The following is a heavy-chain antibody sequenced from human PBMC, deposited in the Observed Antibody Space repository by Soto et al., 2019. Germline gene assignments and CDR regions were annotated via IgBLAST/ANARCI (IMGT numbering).Heavy chain of an antibody. V-gene: IGHV4-4*02. CDR1: GGSLTSNNW. J-gene: IGHJ4*02. CDR2: IYRTGST. D-gene: IGHD1-7*01. Sequence: SETLSLTCAVSGGSLTSNNWWTWVRQPPGQGLEWIGEIYRTGSTNYNPSLKSRITISLDKSENQFSLKVTSLTAADTAVYYCASRDPGTSVDYWGQGTLVTVS. CDR3: ASRDPGTSVDY.